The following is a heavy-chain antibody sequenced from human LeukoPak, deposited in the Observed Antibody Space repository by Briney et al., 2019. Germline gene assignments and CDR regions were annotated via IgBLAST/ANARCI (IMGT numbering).Heavy chain of an antibody. D-gene: IGHD2-2*01. CDR3: ARGGYSSTSCYHY. J-gene: IGHJ4*02. Sequence: PGGSLRLSCAASGFTFSSYSMNWVRQAPGKGLEWVSSISSSSSYIYYADSVKGRFTISRDNAKNSLYLQMNSLRAEDTAVYYCARGGYSSTSCYHYWGQGTLVTVSS. V-gene: IGHV3-21*01. CDR1: GFTFSSYS. CDR2: ISSSSSYI.